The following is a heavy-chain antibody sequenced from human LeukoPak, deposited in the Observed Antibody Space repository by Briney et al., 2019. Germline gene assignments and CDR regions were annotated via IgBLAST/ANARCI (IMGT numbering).Heavy chain of an antibody. D-gene: IGHD3-10*01. V-gene: IGHV3-74*01. CDR2: INSDGGTT. Sequence: GGSLRLSCAASGFSFSSYWMHWVRQAPGKGLVWVSGINSDGGTTTYADSVKGRFTISRDNAKNTLYLQMNNLRAEDTAIYYCATDYYVSGSYYRLFYWGQGTLVTVSS. CDR3: ATDYYVSGSYYRLFY. CDR1: GFSFSSYW. J-gene: IGHJ4*02.